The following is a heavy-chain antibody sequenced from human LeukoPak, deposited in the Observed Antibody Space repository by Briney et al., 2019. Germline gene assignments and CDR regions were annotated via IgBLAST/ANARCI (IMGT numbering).Heavy chain of an antibody. D-gene: IGHD3-10*01. CDR1: GGSISSSSYY. Sequence: SETLSLTCTVSGGSISSSSYYWGWIRQPPGKGLEWIGSIYYSGSTYYNPSLKSRVTISVDTSKNQFSLKLSSVTAADTAVYYCARDRCGSGANAFDIWGQGTMVTVSS. CDR3: ARDRCGSGANAFDI. J-gene: IGHJ3*02. CDR2: IYYSGST. V-gene: IGHV4-39*07.